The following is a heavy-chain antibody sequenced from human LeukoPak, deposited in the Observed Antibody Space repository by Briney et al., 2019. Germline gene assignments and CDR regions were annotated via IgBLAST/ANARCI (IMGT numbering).Heavy chain of an antibody. CDR3: TRDLGY. CDR2: INGDGSTS. V-gene: IGHV3-74*01. CDR1: GFTFSHSR. Sequence: QPGGSLRLSCAASGFTFSHSRIHWVRQAPGKGLMWVSGINGDGSTSGYADSVEGRFTVSRDNAKNTASLQMNSLRAEDTALYYCTRDLGYWGQGTLVTVSS. J-gene: IGHJ4*02.